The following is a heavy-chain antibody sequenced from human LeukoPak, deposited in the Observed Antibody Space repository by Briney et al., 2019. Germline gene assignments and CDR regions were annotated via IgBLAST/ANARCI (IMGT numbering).Heavy chain of an antibody. D-gene: IGHD3-9*01. Sequence: GESLKISCKGSGYSFSSYWIAWVRQAPGKGLEWVSGISGSGGSTYSVDSVKGRFTVSRDNSKNTLYLQMNSLRAEDTAVYYCARTKPQQFDILSWGQGTLVTVSS. V-gene: IGHV3-23*01. CDR1: GYSFSSYW. J-gene: IGHJ4*02. CDR3: ARTKPQQFDILS. CDR2: ISGSGGST.